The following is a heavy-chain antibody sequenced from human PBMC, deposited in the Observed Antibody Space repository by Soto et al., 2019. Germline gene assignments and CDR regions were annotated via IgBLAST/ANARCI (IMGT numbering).Heavy chain of an antibody. Sequence: HPGGSLRLSCAASGFTFSNYAMTWVRQAPGKGLECVSTINTSGGNTHYADSVKGRFSVSRDNSKNTLYLQMNSLRAEDTAVYYCARDFGAADYWGQGTLVTVSS. CDR1: GFTFSNYA. CDR3: ARDFGAADY. J-gene: IGHJ4*02. CDR2: INTSGGNT. V-gene: IGHV3-23*01. D-gene: IGHD6-13*01.